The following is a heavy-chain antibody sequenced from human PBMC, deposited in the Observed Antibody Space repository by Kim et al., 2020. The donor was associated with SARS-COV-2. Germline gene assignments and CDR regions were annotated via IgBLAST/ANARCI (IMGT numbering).Heavy chain of an antibody. CDR1: GFTFSSYG. D-gene: IGHD3-22*01. J-gene: IGHJ3*02. V-gene: IGHV3-33*01. CDR3: ARDQVWSDSSGYYSFDAFDI. Sequence: GGSLRLSCAASGFTFSSYGMHWVRQAPGKGLEWVAVIWYDGSNKYYADSVKGRFTISRDNSKNTLYLQMNSLRAEDTAVYYCARDQVWSDSSGYYSFDAFDIWGQGTMVTVSS. CDR2: IWYDGSNK.